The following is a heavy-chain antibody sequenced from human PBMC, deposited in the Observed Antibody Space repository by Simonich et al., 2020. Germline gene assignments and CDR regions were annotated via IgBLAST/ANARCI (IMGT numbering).Heavy chain of an antibody. CDR1: GGSFSGYY. CDR3: ARHLQLGPFDY. V-gene: IGHV4-34*01. Sequence: QVQLQQWGAGLLKPSETLSLTCAVYGGSFSGYYWSWIPQPPGKGLAWIGEINHSGSTNHNPSLKSRVTISVDTSKNQFSLKLSSVTAADTAVYYCARHLQLGPFDYWGQGTLVTVSS. D-gene: IGHD1-1*01. CDR2: INHSGST. J-gene: IGHJ4*02.